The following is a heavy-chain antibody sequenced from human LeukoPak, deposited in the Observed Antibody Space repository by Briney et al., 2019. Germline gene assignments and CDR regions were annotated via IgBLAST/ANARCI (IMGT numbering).Heavy chain of an antibody. D-gene: IGHD3-10*01. CDR1: GGSISSSSYY. CDR3: AGDYYGSGSHFDY. CDR2: IYTSGST. V-gene: IGHV4-39*07. J-gene: IGHJ4*02. Sequence: HPSETLSLTCTVSGGSISSSSYYWGWIRQPPGKGLEWIGRIYTSGSTNYNPSLKSRVTMSVDTSKNQFSLKLSSVTAADTAVYYCAGDYYGSGSHFDYWGQGTLVTVSS.